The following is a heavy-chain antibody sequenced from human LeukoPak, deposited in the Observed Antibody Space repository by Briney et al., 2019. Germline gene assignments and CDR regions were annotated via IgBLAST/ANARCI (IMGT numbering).Heavy chain of an antibody. V-gene: IGHV4-59*01. CDR1: GGSISSYY. J-gene: IGHJ4*02. D-gene: IGHD3-9*01. CDR2: IYYSGST. CDR3: ARTPMTYYDILTGYYRGYYFDY. Sequence: SETLSLTCTVSGGSISSYYWSWIRQPPGKGLEWIGYIYYSGSTNYNPSLKSRVTISVDTSKNQFSLKLSSVTAADTAVYYCARTPMTYYDILTGYYRGYYFDYWGQGTLVTVSS.